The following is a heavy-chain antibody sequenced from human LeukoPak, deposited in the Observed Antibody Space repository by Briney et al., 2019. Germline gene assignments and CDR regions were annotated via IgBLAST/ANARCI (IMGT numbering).Heavy chain of an antibody. Sequence: ASVKVSCKASGYTLTSYDINWVRQATGQGLEWMGWMNPNSGNTGYAQKFQGRVTMTRNTSISTAYMELSSLRSEDTAVYYCARVRGRWLQAFDYWGQGTLVTVSS. J-gene: IGHJ4*02. CDR2: MNPNSGNT. CDR3: ARVRGRWLQAFDY. CDR1: GYTLTSYD. D-gene: IGHD5-24*01. V-gene: IGHV1-8*01.